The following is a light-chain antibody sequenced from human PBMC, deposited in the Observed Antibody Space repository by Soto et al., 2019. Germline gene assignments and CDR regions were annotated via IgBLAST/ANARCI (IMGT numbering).Light chain of an antibody. Sequence: ELVLTQSPGTLSLSPGERATLSCRASQSVSSSYLAWYQQKTGQAPRILIYGESSRATGIPARFSGSGSGTDLNLTISRLEPEDFAVYYCQKYGSSPRTFGQGTKVDIK. CDR3: QKYGSSPRT. J-gene: IGKJ1*01. CDR2: GES. CDR1: QSVSSSY. V-gene: IGKV3-20*01.